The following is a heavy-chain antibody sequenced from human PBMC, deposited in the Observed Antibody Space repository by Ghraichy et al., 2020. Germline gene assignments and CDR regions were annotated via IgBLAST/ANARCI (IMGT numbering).Heavy chain of an antibody. CDR2: IYSGDST. J-gene: IGHJ4*02. D-gene: IGHD3-22*01. CDR3: ARGYYETSGYFGGNY. Sequence: GGSLRLSCPASGFTVSSNYMSWVRQAPGKGLEWVAAIYSGDSTNYADSLKGRFTISRDNSQNTLYLQMNSLRAKDTAVYYCARGYYETSGYFGGNYWGLGTLFTVSS. CDR1: GFTVSSNY. V-gene: IGHV3-53*01.